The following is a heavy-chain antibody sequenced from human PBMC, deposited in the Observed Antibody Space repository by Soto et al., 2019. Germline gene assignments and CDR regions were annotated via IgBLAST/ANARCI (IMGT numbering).Heavy chain of an antibody. Sequence: QVQLQESGPGLVKPSETLSLTCTVSGGSISSYYWSWIRQPPGKGLEWIGDFYYSGSTNYNPSHKSRFTKSVDTAMSQFSLKLSSVTAADTAVYFCARRYGLSAFDIWGQGTMVTVSS. V-gene: IGHV4-59*08. CDR3: ARRYGLSAFDI. D-gene: IGHD3-10*01. CDR1: GGSISSYY. J-gene: IGHJ3*02. CDR2: FYYSGST.